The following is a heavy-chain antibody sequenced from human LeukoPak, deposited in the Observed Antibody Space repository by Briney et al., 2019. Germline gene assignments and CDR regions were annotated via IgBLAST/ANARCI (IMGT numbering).Heavy chain of an antibody. CDR1: GFTFSTYS. J-gene: IGHJ4*02. D-gene: IGHD3-22*01. Sequence: HPGGSLRLSCAASGFTFSTYSMNWVRQAPGKGLEWVSYISSSSSTIYYADSVKGRFTISRDNSKNTLYLQMNSLRAEDTAVYYCAKEGNTMIVVVINYFDYWGQGTLVTVSS. V-gene: IGHV3-48*01. CDR2: ISSSSSTI. CDR3: AKEGNTMIVVVINYFDY.